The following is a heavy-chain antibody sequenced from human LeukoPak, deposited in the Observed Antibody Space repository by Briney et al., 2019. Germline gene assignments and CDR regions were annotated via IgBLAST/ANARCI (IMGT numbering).Heavy chain of an antibody. V-gene: IGHV3-23*01. J-gene: IGHJ4*02. D-gene: IGHD3-3*01. CDR2: ISGSGGST. CDR1: GFTFSSYA. Sequence: GGSLRLSCPASGFTFSSYAMSWVRQAPGKGLEWVSAISGSGGSTYYADSVKGRFTISRDNSKNTLYLQMNSLRAEDTAVYYCAKDKGSHYDFWSGYYLLWGQGTLVTVSS. CDR3: AKDKGSHYDFWSGYYLL.